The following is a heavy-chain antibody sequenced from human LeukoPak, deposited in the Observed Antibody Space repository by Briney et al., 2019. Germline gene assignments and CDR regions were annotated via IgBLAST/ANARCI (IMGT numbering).Heavy chain of an antibody. D-gene: IGHD3-22*01. CDR3: ATKAGNYYDSSGPFDY. CDR2: ISGSGGST. CDR1: GFTFSSYA. J-gene: IGHJ4*02. Sequence: GGSLRLSCAASGFTFSSYAMSWVRQAPGKGLEWVSAISGSGGSTYYADSVKGRFTISRDNAKNSLYLQMNSLRAEDTAVYYCATKAGNYYDSSGPFDYWGQGTLVTVSS. V-gene: IGHV3-23*01.